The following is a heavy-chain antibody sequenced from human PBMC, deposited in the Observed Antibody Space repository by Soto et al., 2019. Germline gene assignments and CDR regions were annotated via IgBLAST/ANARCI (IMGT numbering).Heavy chain of an antibody. CDR3: AHRPGGVSYFDY. D-gene: IGHD2-8*01. CDR2: IYWDDDK. J-gene: IGHJ4*02. CDR1: GFSLSTIGVG. Sequence: QITLKESGPALVKPTQTLTLTCTFSGFSLSTIGVGLGWIRQPPGKALAWLALIYWDDDKRYRPSLKSRLTITKDTSKNQVVLTMTNMDPVDTATYYCAHRPGGVSYFDYWGQGTLVTVSS. V-gene: IGHV2-5*02.